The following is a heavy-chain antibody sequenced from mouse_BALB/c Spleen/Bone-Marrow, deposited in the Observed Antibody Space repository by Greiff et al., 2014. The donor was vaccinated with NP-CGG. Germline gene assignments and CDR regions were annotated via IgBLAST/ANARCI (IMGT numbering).Heavy chain of an antibody. J-gene: IGHJ2*01. V-gene: IGHV7-3*02. Sequence: EVQLVESGGGLVQPGGFLRLSCATSGFTFTDHYMSWVRQPPGKALEWLGFIRNKANGYTTEYSASVKGRFTISRDNSQSIVYLQMNPLRAEDSATYYCARDSLSSFDYWGQGTPLTVSS. CDR2: IRNKANGYTT. CDR3: ARDSLSSFDY. CDR1: GFTFTDHY.